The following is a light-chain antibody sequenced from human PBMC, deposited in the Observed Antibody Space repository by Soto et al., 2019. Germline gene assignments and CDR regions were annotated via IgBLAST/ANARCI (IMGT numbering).Light chain of an antibody. V-gene: IGKV1-5*03. CDR3: QQYRTYTPRP. CDR1: QSISIW. J-gene: IGKJ1*01. Sequence: DIQMTQSPSTLSGSVGDRVTITCRASQSISIWLAWYQQKPGKAPKILIYKASSLESGVPSRFSGSGSGTEFTLTIRSLQPDDFATYYRQQYRTYTPRPFGPGATVDI. CDR2: KAS.